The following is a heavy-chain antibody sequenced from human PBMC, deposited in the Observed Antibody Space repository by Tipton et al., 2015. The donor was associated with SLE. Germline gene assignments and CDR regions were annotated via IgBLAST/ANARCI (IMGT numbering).Heavy chain of an antibody. Sequence: TLSLTCTVSGYSIGSDYFWGWVRQPPGKGLQWIATIYYNGKTYYTPSLRSRVTLSVDTSKNQFSLKLNSVTAADTAVYYCARHQSSGPQPYYWGQGTLVTVSS. V-gene: IGHV4-38-2*02. J-gene: IGHJ4*02. CDR1: GYSIGSDYF. CDR3: ARHQSSGPQPYY. D-gene: IGHD6-19*01. CDR2: IYYNGKT.